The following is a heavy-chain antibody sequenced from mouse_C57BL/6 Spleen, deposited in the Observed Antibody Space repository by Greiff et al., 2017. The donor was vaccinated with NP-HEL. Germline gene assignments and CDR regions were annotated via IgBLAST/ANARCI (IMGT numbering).Heavy chain of an antibody. CDR2: INPGSGGT. CDR1: GYAFTNYL. CDR3: ARRDYYGSSPYAMDY. D-gene: IGHD1-1*01. V-gene: IGHV1-54*01. J-gene: IGHJ4*01. Sequence: VQLQQSGAELVRPGTSVKVSCKASGYAFTNYLIAWVKQRPGQGLEWIGVINPGSGGTNYNEKFKGKATLTADKSSSTAYMQLSSLTSEDSAVYFCARRDYYGSSPYAMDYWGQGTSVTVSS.